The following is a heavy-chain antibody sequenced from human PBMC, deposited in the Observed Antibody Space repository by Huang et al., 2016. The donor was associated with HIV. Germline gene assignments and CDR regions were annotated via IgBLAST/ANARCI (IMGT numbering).Heavy chain of an antibody. D-gene: IGHD5-18*01. Sequence: EVLLVQSGAELKEPGESFQISCKASGYGFSSYWIGWVRQKPGKGLEWRGISYPRDSETKYSPSVDGQVTISADKSTRTAYLQWESLKAPDTAIYFCARQVDGFRSHFDFWGQGTLVSVSS. V-gene: IGHV5-51*01. CDR3: ARQVDGFRSHFDF. CDR2: SYPRDSET. CDR1: GYGFSSYW. J-gene: IGHJ4*02.